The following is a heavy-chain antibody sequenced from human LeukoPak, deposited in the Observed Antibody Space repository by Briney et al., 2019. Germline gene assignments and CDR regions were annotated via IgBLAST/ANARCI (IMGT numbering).Heavy chain of an antibody. Sequence: GGSLRLSCATSGFTFSSYGMRWVRQPPGKGLEWVALFSSYGTNTYYADSVKGRFTISRDNSKNTLYLQMNSLRVEDTAVYYCAKDMGDISMVSGDWGQGTLVTVSS. CDR2: FSSYGTNT. D-gene: IGHD3-16*01. CDR1: GFTFSSYG. CDR3: AKDMGDISMVSGD. J-gene: IGHJ4*02. V-gene: IGHV3-30*02.